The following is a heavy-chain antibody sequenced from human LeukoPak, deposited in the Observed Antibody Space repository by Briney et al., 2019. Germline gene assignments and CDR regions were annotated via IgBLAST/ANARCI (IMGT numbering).Heavy chain of an antibody. V-gene: IGHV4-4*07. J-gene: IGHJ4*02. D-gene: IGHD3-22*01. CDR1: GGSISSYY. CDR2: IYTSGST. Sequence: SETLSLTCTVSGGSISSYYWSWIRQPAGQGLEWIGRIYTSGSTNYNPSLKSRVTMSVDTSKNQFSLKLRSVTAADTAVYYCARVTGYMIEDYFDYWGQGTLVTVSS. CDR3: ARVTGYMIEDYFDY.